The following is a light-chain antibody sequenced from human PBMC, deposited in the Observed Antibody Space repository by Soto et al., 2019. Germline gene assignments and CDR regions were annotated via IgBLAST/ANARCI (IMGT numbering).Light chain of an antibody. V-gene: IGKV3-20*01. Sequence: EIVLTQSPGNLSLSPGERATLSCRASQSVRYSYLAWYRQKPGRPPSLLIYSASSRATNIPDRFRASESGTEFNLTISRLEPGDSAMYYCQQYGSSPLTFGQGTKLEIK. CDR3: QQYGSSPLT. CDR1: QSVRYSY. J-gene: IGKJ2*01. CDR2: SAS.